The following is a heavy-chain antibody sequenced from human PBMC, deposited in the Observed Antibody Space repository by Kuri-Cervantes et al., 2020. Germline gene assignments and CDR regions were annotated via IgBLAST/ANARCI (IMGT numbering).Heavy chain of an antibody. J-gene: IGHJ6*02. V-gene: IGHV1-2*02. D-gene: IGHD3-10*01. CDR2: INPDSGGT. CDR1: GYTFTGYY. CDR3: AICRRVRGVIIPTKTYYYYGMDV. Sequence: ASVKVSCKASGYTFTGYYMHWVRQAPGQGLEWMGWINPDSGGTNYAQKFQGRVTMTRDTSIGTAYMELSRLRSDDTAVYYCAICRRVRGVIIPTKTYYYYGMDVRGQGTTVTVSS.